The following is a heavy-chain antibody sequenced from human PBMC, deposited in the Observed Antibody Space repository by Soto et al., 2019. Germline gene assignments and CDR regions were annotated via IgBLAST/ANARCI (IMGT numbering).Heavy chain of an antibody. J-gene: IGHJ6*03. V-gene: IGHV3-7*01. D-gene: IGHD2-15*01. CDR3: ARRGMDCSGGSCPTGDSYYYYHLFV. CDR2: IKQDESEK. CDR1: GFTFSNYW. Sequence: PGGSLRLSCAASGFTFSNYWMSWVRQAPGKGLEWVANIKQDESEKYYVDSVKGRFTISRDNAKNSLYLQMSSLRAEDTAVYYCARRGMDCSGGSCPTGDSYYYYHLFVWGQGTTVIVS.